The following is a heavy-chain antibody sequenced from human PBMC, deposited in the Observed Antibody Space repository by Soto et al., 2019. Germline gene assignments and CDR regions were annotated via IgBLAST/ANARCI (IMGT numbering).Heavy chain of an antibody. V-gene: IGHV4-59*08. Sequence: SETLSLTCTVSGGSISSYYWSWIRQPPGKGLEWIGYIYYSGTTFYNPSLKSRVTLSVDTSKNQFALKLSSVTAAETAVYYCARQGIMGSYYDAFDIGGKGKMVTVSS. CDR1: GGSISSYY. CDR2: IYYSGTT. D-gene: IGHD1-26*01. CDR3: ARQGIMGSYYDAFDI. J-gene: IGHJ3*02.